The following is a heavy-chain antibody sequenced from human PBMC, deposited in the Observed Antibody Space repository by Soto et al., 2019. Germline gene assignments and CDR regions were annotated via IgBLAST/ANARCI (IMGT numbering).Heavy chain of an antibody. CDR1: GYTFTSYG. CDR2: ISAYNGNT. Sequence: ASVKVSCKASGYTFTSYGISWVRQAPGQGLEWMGWISAYNGNTNYAQKLQGRVTMTTDTSTSTAYMELRSLRSDDTAVYYCARSADYRANDAFDIWGQGTMVTVSS. D-gene: IGHD4-4*01. CDR3: ARSADYRANDAFDI. V-gene: IGHV1-18*01. J-gene: IGHJ3*02.